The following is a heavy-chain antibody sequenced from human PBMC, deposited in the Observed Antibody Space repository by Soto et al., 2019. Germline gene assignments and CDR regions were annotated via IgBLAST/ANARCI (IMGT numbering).Heavy chain of an antibody. CDR2: ITWNSRDL. CDR1: GLNFDDFA. D-gene: IGHD3-3*01. CDR3: AKGRYYFWSPYYFDS. V-gene: IGHV3-9*01. Sequence: PGGSLRLSCVATGLNFDDFAMHWVRQAPGKGLEWVSGITWNSRDLAYADSVKGRFTISRDNARNSLYLQMDSLRDEDTALYYCAKGRYYFWSPYYFDSWGQGTLVTVSS. J-gene: IGHJ4*02.